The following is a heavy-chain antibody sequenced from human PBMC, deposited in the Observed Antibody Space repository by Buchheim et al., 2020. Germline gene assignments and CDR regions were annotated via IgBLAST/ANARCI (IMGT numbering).Heavy chain of an antibody. CDR2: MSPDSGKT. CDR1: GYTFINFD. CDR3: ARGTNWFDP. J-gene: IGHJ5*02. V-gene: IGHV1-8*01. Sequence: QVQLVQSGAEVKKPGASVKVSCKASGYTFINFDINWVRQATGQGLEWMGWMSPDSGKTAYAQRFRGRVTMPGNTSLRTAYLELNSLRSEDTAVYYCARGTNWFDPWGQGTL.